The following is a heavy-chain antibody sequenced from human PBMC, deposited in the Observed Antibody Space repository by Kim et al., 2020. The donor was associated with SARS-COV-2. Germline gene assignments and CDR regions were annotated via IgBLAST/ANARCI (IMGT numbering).Heavy chain of an antibody. J-gene: IGHJ4*02. V-gene: IGHV1-69*04. D-gene: IGHD5-18*01. CDR3: ARGQGGELWLQFQFDY. Sequence: FQGRVTITADKSTSTAYMELSSLRSEDTAVYYCARGQGGELWLQFQFDYWGQGTLVTVSS.